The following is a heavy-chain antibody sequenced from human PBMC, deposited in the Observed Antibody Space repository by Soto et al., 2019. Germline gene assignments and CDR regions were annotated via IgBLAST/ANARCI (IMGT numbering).Heavy chain of an antibody. CDR2: IRQDGSEK. Sequence: EGQLVESGGGLVQPGGSLRLSCAASGLTFSRYGMSWVRQAPGKGLECVAKIRQDGSEKNYVDSVKGRFTISRDNAKNSLFLQMNSLRVEDTAIYYCARVRGSYGMDVWGQGTTVTVSS. V-gene: IGHV3-7*03. CDR1: GLTFSRYG. J-gene: IGHJ6*02. CDR3: ARVRGSYGMDV. D-gene: IGHD1-26*01.